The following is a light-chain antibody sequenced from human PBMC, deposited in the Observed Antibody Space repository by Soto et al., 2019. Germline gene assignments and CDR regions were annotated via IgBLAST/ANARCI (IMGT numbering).Light chain of an antibody. CDR1: QSIRTD. Sequence: DIVMTQSPATLSVSPGERATLSCRASQSIRTDLAWYQQKSGQGPRLLIYDASTRATGIPARFSGSGSGTEFNLTISSLQSEDFAVYYCQHYNNWPPWTFGQGTKVEIK. J-gene: IGKJ1*01. V-gene: IGKV3D-15*01. CDR3: QHYNNWPPWT. CDR2: DAS.